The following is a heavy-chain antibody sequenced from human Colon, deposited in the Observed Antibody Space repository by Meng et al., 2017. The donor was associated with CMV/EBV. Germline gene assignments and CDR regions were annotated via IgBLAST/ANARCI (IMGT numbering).Heavy chain of an antibody. J-gene: IGHJ4*02. CDR1: GFIFSSYG. CDR3: ARRLSPRSAYSALLAF. V-gene: IGHV3-21*06. CDR2: ITTANAYN. D-gene: IGHD2-15*01. Sequence: GESLKISCAGSGFIFSSYGMNWVRQAPGKGLEWVSSITTANAYNSYAESVKGRFTISRDDAKSSLFLQMDRLRVDDTAVYYWARRLSPRSAYSALLAFWGQGTLVTVSS.